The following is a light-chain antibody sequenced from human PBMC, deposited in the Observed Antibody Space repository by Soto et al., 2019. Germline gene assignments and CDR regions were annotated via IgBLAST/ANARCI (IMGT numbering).Light chain of an antibody. CDR3: QQYNNWPWT. J-gene: IGKJ1*01. V-gene: IGKV3-15*01. Sequence: EIVLTQSPATLSLSPGERATLSCRASQSVSSNLAWYQQTPGQAPRVLIYGASTRATGIPTSFSGSGSGTEFTLTISSLQSEDSAVYYCQQYNNWPWTFGQGTKVDI. CDR1: QSVSSN. CDR2: GAS.